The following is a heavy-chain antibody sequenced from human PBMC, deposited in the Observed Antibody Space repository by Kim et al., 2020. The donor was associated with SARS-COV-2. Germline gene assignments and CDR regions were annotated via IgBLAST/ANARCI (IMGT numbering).Heavy chain of an antibody. V-gene: IGHV3-74*03. Sequence: RATYADSVRGRFTISRDNAKNMLYLQMDSLGADDTAVYFCARGSTSDTDYWGQGTPVTVSS. CDR3: ARGSTSDTDY. D-gene: IGHD1-26*01. J-gene: IGHJ4*02. CDR2: RA.